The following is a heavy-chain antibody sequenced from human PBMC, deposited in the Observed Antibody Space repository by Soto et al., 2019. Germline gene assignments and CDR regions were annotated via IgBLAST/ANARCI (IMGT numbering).Heavy chain of an antibody. D-gene: IGHD6-19*01. J-gene: IGHJ4*02. V-gene: IGHV3-74*01. CDR1: VFTFSSYW. CDR2: INSDGSGT. Sequence: WWSLRLSCSASVFTFSSYWMHWFRQAPGKGLVWVSRINSDGSGTSYADSVKGRFTISRDNAKNTLHLQMNSLRAEDTAVYYCARVRYSSGWFPFDYWGQGTLVTVSS. CDR3: ARVRYSSGWFPFDY.